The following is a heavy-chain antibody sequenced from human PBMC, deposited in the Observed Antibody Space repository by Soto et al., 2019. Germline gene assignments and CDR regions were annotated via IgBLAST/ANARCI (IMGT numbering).Heavy chain of an antibody. V-gene: IGHV1-8*01. D-gene: IGHD6-6*01. CDR3: ARGIVGNIAARRTHYYYMDV. CDR2: MNPNSGNT. Sequence: ASVKVSCKASGYTFTSYDINWVRQATGQGLEWMGWMNPNSGNTGYARKFQGRVTMTRNTSISTAYMELSSLRSEDTAVYYCARGIVGNIAARRTHYYYMDVWGKGTTVTVSS. CDR1: GYTFTSYD. J-gene: IGHJ6*03.